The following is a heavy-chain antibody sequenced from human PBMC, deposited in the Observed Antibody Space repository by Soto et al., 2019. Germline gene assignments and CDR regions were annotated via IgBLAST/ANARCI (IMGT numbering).Heavy chain of an antibody. CDR3: ARGFRSFDC. V-gene: IGHV3-72*01. CDR1: GFTFSDHF. J-gene: IGHJ4*02. CDR2: TRNKANRYTT. Sequence: GGSLRLSCAASGFTFSDHFMDWVRQAPGKGLEWVGRTRNKANRYTTEYAASVKGRFTISRDESKNSLDLQMNSLNIEDTAVYYCARGFRSFDCWGQGTLVTVSS.